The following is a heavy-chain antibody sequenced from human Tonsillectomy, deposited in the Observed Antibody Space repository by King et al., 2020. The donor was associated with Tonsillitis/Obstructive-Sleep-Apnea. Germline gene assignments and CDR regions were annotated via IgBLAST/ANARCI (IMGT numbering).Heavy chain of an antibody. D-gene: IGHD3-3*01. Sequence: DVQLVESGGGLVQPGRSLRLSCTASGFTFGDYAMSWVRQAPGKGLEWGGFIRSKAYGGTTEYAASVKGRFTISRDDSKSIAYLQMNSLKTEDTAVYYCTRGRITIFGVRTYYMDVWGKGTTVTVSS. CDR2: IRSKAYGGTT. CDR3: TRGRITIFGVRTYYMDV. V-gene: IGHV3-49*04. J-gene: IGHJ6*03. CDR1: GFTFGDYA.